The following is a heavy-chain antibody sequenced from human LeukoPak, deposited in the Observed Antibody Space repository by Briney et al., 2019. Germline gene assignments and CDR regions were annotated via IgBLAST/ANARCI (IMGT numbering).Heavy chain of an antibody. CDR3: VRGLDS. V-gene: IGHV3-23*01. Sequence: GGSLRLSCAASGFTFSSYAMTWVRQAPGKGLDWVSAISGSSDRTHYADSVKDRFTISRDNAKKTLYLQMNSLRDEDTAVYYCVRGLDSWGLGTLVTVSS. CDR1: GFTFSSYA. J-gene: IGHJ4*02. CDR2: ISGSSDRT. D-gene: IGHD3-16*01.